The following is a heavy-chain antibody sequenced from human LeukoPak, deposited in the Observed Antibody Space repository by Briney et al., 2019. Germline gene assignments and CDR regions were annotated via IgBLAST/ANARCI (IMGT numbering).Heavy chain of an antibody. V-gene: IGHV5-51*01. D-gene: IGHD3-10*01. J-gene: IGHJ4*02. CDR3: ARYYGSGAAY. Sequence: GESLKISCKGSGYSFTSYWIAWVRQMPGKGLEWMGIIYPSDSDTRYSPSFEGQVTISADKSINTAYLQWSSLRASDTATYFCARYYGSGAAYWGQGTLVTVSS. CDR1: GYSFTSYW. CDR2: IYPSDSDT.